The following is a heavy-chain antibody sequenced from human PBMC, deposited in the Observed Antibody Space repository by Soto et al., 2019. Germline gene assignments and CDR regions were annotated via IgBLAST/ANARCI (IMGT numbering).Heavy chain of an antibody. CDR3: GGVDFWSGYDAFDI. J-gene: IGHJ3*02. CDR1: GVTFNSYA. Sequence: PGGSMDLSSAASGVTFNSYAMHWVRQAPGKGLEWVSNISSSSSTIYYADSVKGRFTISRDNAKNSLYLQMNSLRDEDTAVYYCGGVDFWSGYDAFDIWGQGTMVTVSS. V-gene: IGHV3-48*02. D-gene: IGHD3-3*01. CDR2: ISSSSSTI.